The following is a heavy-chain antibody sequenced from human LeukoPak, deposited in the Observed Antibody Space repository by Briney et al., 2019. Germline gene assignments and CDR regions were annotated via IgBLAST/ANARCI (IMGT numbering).Heavy chain of an antibody. D-gene: IGHD6-13*01. CDR3: AKDRAIAAVGTGPLNY. CDR2: IQYDGGNE. V-gene: IGHV3-30*04. CDR1: GFTFSSYA. Sequence: GGSLRLSCAASGFTFSSYAMHWVRQAPGKGLEWVTFIQYDGGNEDYADSAKGRFTISRDNSKNTLYLQMNNLRVEDTAVYYCAKDRAIAAVGTGPLNYWGQGTLVIVSS. J-gene: IGHJ4*02.